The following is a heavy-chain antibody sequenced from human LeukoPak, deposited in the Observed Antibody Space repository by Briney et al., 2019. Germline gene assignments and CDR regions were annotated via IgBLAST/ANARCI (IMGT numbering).Heavy chain of an antibody. J-gene: IGHJ5*02. D-gene: IGHD3-10*01. Sequence: PETLSLTCTVSGGSPSSYHWSWIRQPTGKGLERIGYIYTSGSNNYNPSLKSRVTISVDTSKNQFSLKLSSVTVADTAVYYCARHRGIVGWFDPWGQGTLVTVSS. CDR1: GGSPSSYH. CDR3: ARHRGIVGWFDP. CDR2: IYTSGSN. V-gene: IGHV4-4*09.